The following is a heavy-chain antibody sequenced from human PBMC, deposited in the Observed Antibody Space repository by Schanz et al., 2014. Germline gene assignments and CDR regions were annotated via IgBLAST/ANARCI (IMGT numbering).Heavy chain of an antibody. D-gene: IGHD2-2*01. J-gene: IGHJ4*02. CDR1: GFTFSGYA. V-gene: IGHV3-48*04. CDR3: AAHETLSTTACYPS. Sequence: EVQLVESGGGLVQPGGSLRLSCAASGFTFSGYAMSWVRQAPGKGLEWVSYISSSGNIIHYADSVKGRFTISRDNAKNSLYLQMTGLRAEDTAVYYCAAHETLSTTACYPSWGQGTLVAVSS. CDR2: ISSSGNII.